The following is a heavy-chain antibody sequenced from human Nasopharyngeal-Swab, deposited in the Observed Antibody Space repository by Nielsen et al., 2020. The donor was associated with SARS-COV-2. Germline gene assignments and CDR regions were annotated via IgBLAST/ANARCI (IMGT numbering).Heavy chain of an antibody. J-gene: IGHJ6*02. D-gene: IGHD3-3*01. V-gene: IGHV1-2*06. Sequence: ASVKVSCKASGYTFTGYYMHWVRQAPGQGLEWMGRINPNSGGTNYAQKFQGRVTMTRDTSISTAYMELSRLRSDDTAVYYCARGSQGITIFGVVTMNYYYGMDVWGQGTTVTVSS. CDR1: GYTFTGYY. CDR3: ARGSQGITIFGVVTMNYYYGMDV. CDR2: INPNSGGT.